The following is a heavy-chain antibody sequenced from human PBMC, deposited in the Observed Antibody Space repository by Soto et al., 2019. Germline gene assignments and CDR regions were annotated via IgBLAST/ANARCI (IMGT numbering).Heavy chain of an antibody. V-gene: IGHV4-59*01. Sequence: QVQLQESGPRLVKSSETLSLVCSVSGDSIIRSFWGWIRQSPGKGLQSIGYISDSGVTDYDPSLKLRVTISVDTSKNQSSLKLTAVTAADTAVYYCARGAGYLSGPDSFDIWRQGTMVTVSS. CDR1: GDSIIRSF. CDR3: ARGAGYLSGPDSFDI. J-gene: IGHJ3*02. D-gene: IGHD1-1*01. CDR2: ISDSGVT.